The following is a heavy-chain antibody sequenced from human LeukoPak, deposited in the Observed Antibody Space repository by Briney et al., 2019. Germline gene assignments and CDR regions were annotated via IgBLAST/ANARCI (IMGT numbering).Heavy chain of an antibody. CDR3: ARPRVVGATLDAFDV. J-gene: IGHJ3*01. V-gene: IGHV5-51*01. CDR2: IYPGDSDT. D-gene: IGHD2-15*01. Sequence: GESLKIPCKGSGYSFTSYWIAWVRQMPGKGLEWMGIIYPGDSDTRYSPSFQGQVTISADKSVSTAYLQWSSLVASDTAIYYCARPRVVGATLDAFDVWGQGTMVTVAS. CDR1: GYSFTSYW.